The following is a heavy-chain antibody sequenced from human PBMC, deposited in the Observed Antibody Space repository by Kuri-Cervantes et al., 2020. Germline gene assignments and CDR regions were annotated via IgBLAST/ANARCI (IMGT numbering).Heavy chain of an antibody. CDR3: ARECDPYYYYGMDV. J-gene: IGHJ6*02. CDR1: GFTFSSYA. CDR2: ISYDGSNK. D-gene: IGHD2-21*01. V-gene: IGHV3-30*01. Sequence: GESLKISCAASGFTFSSYAMRWVRQAPGKGLEWVAVISYDGSNKYYADSVKGRFTISRDNSKNTLYLQMNSLRAEDTAVYYCARECDPYYYYGMDVWGQGTTVTVSS.